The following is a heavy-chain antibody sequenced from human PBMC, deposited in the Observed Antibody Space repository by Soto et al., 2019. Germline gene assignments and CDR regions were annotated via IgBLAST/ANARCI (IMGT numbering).Heavy chain of an antibody. CDR1: GGTFSSYT. CDR2: IIPILGIA. J-gene: IGHJ3*02. Sequence: ASVKVSCKASGGTFSSYTISWVRQVPGQGLEWMGRIIPILGIANYAQKFQGRVTITADKSTSTAYMELSSLRSEDTAVYYCARDGSEAPRILNAFDIWGQGTMVTVSS. CDR3: ARDGSEAPRILNAFDI. V-gene: IGHV1-69*04. D-gene: IGHD3-10*01.